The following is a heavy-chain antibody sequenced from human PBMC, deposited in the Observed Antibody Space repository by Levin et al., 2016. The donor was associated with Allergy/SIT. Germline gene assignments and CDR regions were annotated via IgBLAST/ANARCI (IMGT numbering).Heavy chain of an antibody. CDR3: ARDFVWGTYRFDY. Sequence: GGSLRLSCAASGFTFSTYAMSWVRQAPGKGLEWVSAIDSNTGSTHYADSVKGRFTISRDNSKNTLYLQMNSLRAGDTAVYYCARDFVWGTYRFDYWGQGTLVTVSS. V-gene: IGHV3-23*01. D-gene: IGHD3-16*02. J-gene: IGHJ4*02. CDR1: GFTFSTYA. CDR2: IDSNTGST.